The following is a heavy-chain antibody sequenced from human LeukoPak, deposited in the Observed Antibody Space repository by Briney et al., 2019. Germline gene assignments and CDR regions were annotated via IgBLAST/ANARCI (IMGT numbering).Heavy chain of an antibody. CDR3: ARASSYYDSSGYYYAY. CDR1: GFTFSDYY. D-gene: IGHD3-22*01. V-gene: IGHV3-11*01. CDR2: ISSSGSTI. Sequence: GGSLRLYCAASGFTFSDYYMSWIRQAPGKGLEWVSYISSSGSTIYYADSVKGRFTITRDNAKNSLYLQMNSLRAEDTAVYYCARASSYYDSSGYYYAYWGQGTLVTVSS. J-gene: IGHJ4*02.